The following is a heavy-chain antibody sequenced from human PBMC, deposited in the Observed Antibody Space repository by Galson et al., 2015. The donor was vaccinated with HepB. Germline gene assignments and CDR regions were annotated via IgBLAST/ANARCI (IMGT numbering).Heavy chain of an antibody. D-gene: IGHD6-13*01. CDR2: IRNRANNYAT. V-gene: IGHV3-73*01. Sequence: SLRLSCAASGFTFSGSGIHWVRLASGKGLEWVGRIRNRANNYATAYAASVRGRFTVSRDDSKNTAYLQMNSLKTEDTAAYYCTRPGYGSSWFLDYSHGMDIWGQGTTVIVS. J-gene: IGHJ6*02. CDR1: GFTFSGSG. CDR3: TRPGYGSSWFLDYSHGMDI.